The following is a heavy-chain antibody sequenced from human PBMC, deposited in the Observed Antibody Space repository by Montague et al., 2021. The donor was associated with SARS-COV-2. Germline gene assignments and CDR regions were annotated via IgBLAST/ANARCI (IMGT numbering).Heavy chain of an antibody. CDR2: TYYRSKWYN. V-gene: IGHV6-1*01. CDR3: ARIPVGSKYYFDF. CDR1: GDSVSSNIAT. Sequence: CAISGDSVSSNIATWNWTRQSPSRGLEWLGRTYYRSKWYNDYAESVKSRKTIDPDTSKHQFSLHLNSVTPEGTAVYYCARIPVGSKYYFDFWGQGTLVTVSS. J-gene: IGHJ4*02. D-gene: IGHD2-2*01.